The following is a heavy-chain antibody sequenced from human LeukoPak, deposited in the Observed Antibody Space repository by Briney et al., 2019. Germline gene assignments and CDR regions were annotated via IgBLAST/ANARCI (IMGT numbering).Heavy chain of an antibody. V-gene: IGHV3-30*02. CDR1: GFTFSSYG. D-gene: IGHD1-26*01. CDR3: AKDSAYSGSRGWFDP. J-gene: IGHJ5*02. CDR2: IRYDGSNK. Sequence: TGGSLRLSCAASGFTFSSYGMHWVRQAPGKGLEWVAFIRYDGSNKYYADSVKGRFTISRDNSKNTLYLQINSLRAEDTAVYYCAKDSAYSGSRGWFDPWGQGTLVTVSS.